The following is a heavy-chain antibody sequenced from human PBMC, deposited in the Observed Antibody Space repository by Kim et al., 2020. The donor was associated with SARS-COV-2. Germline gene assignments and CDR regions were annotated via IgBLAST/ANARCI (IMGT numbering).Heavy chain of an antibody. CDR2: ISSSSSYI. CDR3: ARTGSDYGDVIWNY. CDR1: GFTFSSYS. V-gene: IGHV3-21*01. D-gene: IGHD4-17*01. J-gene: IGHJ4*02. Sequence: GGSLRLSCAASGFTFSSYSMNWVRQAPGKGLEWVSSISSSSSYIYYADSVKGRFTISRDNAKNSLYLQMNSLRAEDTAVYYCARTGSDYGDVIWNYWGQGTLVTVSS.